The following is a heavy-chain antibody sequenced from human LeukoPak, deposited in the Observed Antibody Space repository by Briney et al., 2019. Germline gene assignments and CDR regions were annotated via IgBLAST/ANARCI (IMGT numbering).Heavy chain of an antibody. D-gene: IGHD3-9*01. Sequence: PGGSLRLSCVASGFTFSDYTMHWVRRAPGKALEWVSSINSGNSYIYYADSVKGRFTISRDNAKNSLFLQMNSLRADDTAVYSCARVLLGMSAFDLWGQGTMVSVSS. CDR2: INSGNSYI. J-gene: IGHJ3*01. CDR1: GFTFSDYT. CDR3: ARVLLGMSAFDL. V-gene: IGHV3-21*06.